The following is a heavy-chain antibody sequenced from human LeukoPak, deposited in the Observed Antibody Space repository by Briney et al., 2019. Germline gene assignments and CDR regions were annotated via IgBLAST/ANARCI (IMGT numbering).Heavy chain of an antibody. CDR1: GYTFTSYY. V-gene: IGHV1-2*02. D-gene: IGHD6-6*01. CDR2: INPNSGGT. Sequence: GASVKVPCKASGYTFTSYYMHWVRQAPGQGLEWMGWINPNSGGTNYAQKFQGRVTMTRDTSISTAYMELSRLRPDDTAVYYCATSEQLALDFDYWGQGTLVTVSS. J-gene: IGHJ4*02. CDR3: ATSEQLALDFDY.